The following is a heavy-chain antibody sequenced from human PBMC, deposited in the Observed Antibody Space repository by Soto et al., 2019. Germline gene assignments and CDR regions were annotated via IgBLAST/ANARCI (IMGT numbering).Heavy chain of an antibody. D-gene: IGHD2-2*01. CDR2: IYYSGST. CDR3: VRENIVVVPAAMPHDYYYMDV. Sequence: SETLSLTCTVSGGSISSYYWSWIRQPPGKGLEWIGYIYYSGSTNYNPSLKSRVHISIDMSKNQFSLKLSSVTAADTAVYYCVRENIVVVPAAMPHDYYYMDVWGKGTTVTVSS. V-gene: IGHV4-59*01. CDR1: GGSISSYY. J-gene: IGHJ6*03.